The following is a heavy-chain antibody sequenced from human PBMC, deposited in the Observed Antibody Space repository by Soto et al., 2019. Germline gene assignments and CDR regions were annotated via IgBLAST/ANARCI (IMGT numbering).Heavy chain of an antibody. CDR3: VRRAITANTSWGSFDI. Sequence: EVQLLESGGGLVQPGGSLRLSCAASGFSFTNYVMNWVRQTPGKGLEWVSTISGSGDSTYYTDSVKGRFTISRDNSKSTLFLQMNSLRADDTAVYYCVRRAITANTSWGSFDIWGQGTMVTVSS. J-gene: IGHJ3*02. CDR2: ISGSGDST. D-gene: IGHD1-7*01. V-gene: IGHV3-23*01. CDR1: GFSFTNYV.